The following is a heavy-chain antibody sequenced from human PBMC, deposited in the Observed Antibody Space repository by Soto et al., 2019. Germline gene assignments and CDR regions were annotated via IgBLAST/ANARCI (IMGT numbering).Heavy chain of an antibody. CDR3: RAAAY. J-gene: IGHJ4*02. CDR2: IKSKTTGGTT. V-gene: IGHV3-15*07. CDR1: GFTFSNAW. Sequence: EVQLVESGGGLVGPGGSLRLSCAGSGFTFSNAWMNWVRQAPGKGLEWVGRIKSKTTGGTTDYAAPVKGRFSISRDDSKNTVYLQMNSLKTEDTAVYYCRAAAYWGQGTLVIVSS. D-gene: IGHD2-2*01.